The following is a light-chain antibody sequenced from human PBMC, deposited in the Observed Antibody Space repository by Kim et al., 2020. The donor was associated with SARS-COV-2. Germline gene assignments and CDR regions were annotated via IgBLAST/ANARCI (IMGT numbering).Light chain of an antibody. V-gene: IGLV2-11*01. Sequence: QSALTQPRSVSGSPGQSVTISCTGASSDVGEYNYVSWYQQHPGKAPKLMIYDVSKRPSGVPDRFSGSKSGNTASLTISGLQAEDEADYHCCSYAGRYTVVFGGWTQLTVL. J-gene: IGLJ3*02. CDR1: SSDVGEYNY. CDR2: DVS. CDR3: CSYAGRYTVV.